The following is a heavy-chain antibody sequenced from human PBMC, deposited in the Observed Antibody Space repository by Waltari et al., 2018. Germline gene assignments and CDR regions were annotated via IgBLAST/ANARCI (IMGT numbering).Heavy chain of an antibody. J-gene: IGHJ4*02. D-gene: IGHD6-13*01. CDR3: AKDPGRIAAAGLDY. CDR2: ISWDGGST. V-gene: IGHV3-43*01. Sequence: EVQLVESGGVVVQPGGSLRLSCAAPGFTFEDYTMHWVGQAPGKGLEWVSLISWDGGSTYYADSVKGRFTISRDNSKNSLYLQMNSLRTEDTALYYCAKDPGRIAAAGLDYWGQGTLVTVSS. CDR1: GFTFEDYT.